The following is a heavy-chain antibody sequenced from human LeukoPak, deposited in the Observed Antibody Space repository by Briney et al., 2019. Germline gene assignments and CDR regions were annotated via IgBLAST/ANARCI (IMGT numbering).Heavy chain of an antibody. CDR2: IYTSGST. CDR1: GGSISSGSYY. Sequence: TLSLTCTVSGGSISSGSYYWSWIRQPAGKGLEWIGRIYTSGSTNYNPSLKSRVTISVDTSKNQFSLKLSSVTAADTAVYYCAGSLGYSSGWRVDYWGQGTLVTVSS. J-gene: IGHJ4*02. CDR3: AGSLGYSSGWRVDY. D-gene: IGHD6-19*01. V-gene: IGHV4-61*02.